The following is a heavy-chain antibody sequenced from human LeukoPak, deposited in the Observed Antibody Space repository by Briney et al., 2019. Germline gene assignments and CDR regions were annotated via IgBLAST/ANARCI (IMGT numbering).Heavy chain of an antibody. V-gene: IGHV3-23*01. J-gene: IGHJ4*02. CDR2: ISGSGGST. Sequence: GGSLRLSGAASGFTFSSYAMSWVRQAPGKGLEWVSAISGSGGSTYYADSVKGRFTISRDNSKNTLYLQMNSLRAEDTAVYYCARVDDSSGNIDYWGQGTLVTVSS. CDR3: ARVDDSSGNIDY. D-gene: IGHD3-22*01. CDR1: GFTFSSYA.